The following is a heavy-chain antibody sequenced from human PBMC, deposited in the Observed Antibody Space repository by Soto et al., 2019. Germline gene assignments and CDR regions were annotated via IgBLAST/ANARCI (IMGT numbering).Heavy chain of an antibody. CDR2: INPNSGGT. D-gene: IGHD2-15*01. CDR1: GYTVRGYY. V-gene: IGHV1-2*02. CDR3: ARARSAGSYCSGGSCRNRNNWFDP. Sequence: AGSLKVSCKASGYTVRGYYMHWLRQAPGQELEWMGWINPNSGGTNYAQKFQGRVTMTRDTSISTAYMELSRLRSDDTAVYYCARARSAGSYCSGGSCRNRNNWFDPWGQGTLVTVSS. J-gene: IGHJ5*02.